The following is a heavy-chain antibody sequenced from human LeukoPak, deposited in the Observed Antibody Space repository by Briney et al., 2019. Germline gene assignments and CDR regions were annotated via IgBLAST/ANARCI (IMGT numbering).Heavy chain of an antibody. D-gene: IGHD2-2*03. J-gene: IGHJ4*02. CDR2: INHSGST. Sequence: SETLSLTCAVYGGSFSGYYWSWIRQPPGKGLEWIGEINHSGSTNYNPSLKSRVTISVDTSKNQFSLKLSSVTAADTAVYYCAREGPGYSSSTGCPQLDYWGQGTLVTVSS. CDR1: GGSFSGYY. CDR3: AREGPGYSSSTGCPQLDY. V-gene: IGHV4-34*01.